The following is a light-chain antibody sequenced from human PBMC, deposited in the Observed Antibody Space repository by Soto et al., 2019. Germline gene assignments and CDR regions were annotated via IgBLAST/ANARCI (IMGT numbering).Light chain of an antibody. CDR1: QSVSSY. J-gene: IGKJ4*01. CDR3: QQRSNWPLT. V-gene: IGKV3-11*01. CDR2: DAS. Sequence: EIMLTQSPSTRSWSPGERATLSCRASQSVSSYLAWYQQKPGQAPRLLIYDASTRATGIPARFSGSGSGTDFTLTICSLEPEDFAVYYCQQRSNWPLTFGGGTKVDIK.